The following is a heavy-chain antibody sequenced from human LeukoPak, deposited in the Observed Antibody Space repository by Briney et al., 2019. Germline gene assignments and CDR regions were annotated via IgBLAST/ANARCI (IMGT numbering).Heavy chain of an antibody. CDR2: MNPNSGNT. D-gene: IGHD6-19*01. Sequence: GASVKVSCKASGYTFTSYDINWVRQATGQGLEWMGWMNPNSGNTGYAQKFQGRVTITRNTSISTAYMELSSLRSEDTAVYYCARSRTPVGSGWRTVGYWGQGTLVTVSS. CDR1: GYTFTSYD. J-gene: IGHJ4*02. CDR3: ARSRTPVGSGWRTVGY. V-gene: IGHV1-8*03.